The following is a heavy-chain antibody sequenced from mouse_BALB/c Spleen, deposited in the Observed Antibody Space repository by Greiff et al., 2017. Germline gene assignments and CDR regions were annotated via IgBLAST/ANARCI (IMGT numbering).Heavy chain of an antibody. CDR1: GYTFTSYW. J-gene: IGHJ4*01. Sequence: QVQLQQPGAELVKPGASVKLSCKASGYTFTSYWMHWVKQRPGQGLEWIGEIDPSDSYTNYNQKFKGKATLTVDKSSSTAYMQLSSLTSEDSAVDYGARGRGAIDYWGQGTSVTVSS. V-gene: IGHV1-69*02. CDR2: IDPSDSYT. CDR3: ARGRGAIDY.